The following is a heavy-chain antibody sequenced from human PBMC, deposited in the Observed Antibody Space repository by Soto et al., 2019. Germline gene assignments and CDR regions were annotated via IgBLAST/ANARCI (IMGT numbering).Heavy chain of an antibody. CDR2: ISYDGSNK. V-gene: IGHV3-30*18. D-gene: IGHD3-22*01. J-gene: IGHJ5*02. CDR3: AKEANYYDSSGYPNWFDP. CDR1: GVSFSSYC. Sequence: GGSLRLSRGASGVSFSSYCMHLVRQAPGKGLEWVAVISYDGSNKYYADSVKGRFTISRDNSKNTLYLQMNSLRAEDTAVYYCAKEANYYDSSGYPNWFDPWGQGTLVTVSS.